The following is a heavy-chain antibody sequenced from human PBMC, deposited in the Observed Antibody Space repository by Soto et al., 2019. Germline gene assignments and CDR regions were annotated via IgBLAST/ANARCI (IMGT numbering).Heavy chain of an antibody. Sequence: QVQLVQSGGQVKTPGASVKVSCKASGYSFTGYYIHWVRQAPGQGLEWMGWNNPNSGATNYAQKFQGRVTMTTDTSISTAYMELISLRSDDTAVFYCVRGNYGDYEQNWFDPWGQGTLVTVSS. J-gene: IGHJ5*02. CDR1: GYSFTGYY. V-gene: IGHV1-2*02. CDR3: VRGNYGDYEQNWFDP. CDR2: NNPNSGAT. D-gene: IGHD4-17*01.